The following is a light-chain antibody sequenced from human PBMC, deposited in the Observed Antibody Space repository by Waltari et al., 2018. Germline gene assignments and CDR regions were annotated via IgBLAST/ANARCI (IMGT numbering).Light chain of an antibody. CDR2: YDS. V-gene: IGLV3-21*04. CDR3: QVWHPDIDPGV. CDR1: NIGSYR. Sequence: SYVLTQPPSVSVAPGETARITCGGDNIGSYRVHWYQQKPRQAPVLVIVYDSDRPSGIPARFSGSNSGNTATLTITSVEAGDEARYYCQVWHPDIDPGVFGTGTEVTVL. J-gene: IGLJ1*01.